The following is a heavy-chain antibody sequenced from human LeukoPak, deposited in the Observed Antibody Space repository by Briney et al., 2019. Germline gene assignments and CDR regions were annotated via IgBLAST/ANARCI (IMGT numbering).Heavy chain of an antibody. CDR1: GGSISSYY. V-gene: IGHV4-59*08. D-gene: IGHD3-9*01. J-gene: IGHJ4*02. Sequence: RASETLSLTCTVSGGSISSYYWSWIRQPPGKGLEWIGYIYYSGSTNYNPSLKSRVTISVDTSKNQFSLKLSSVTAADTAVYYCASQHYDILTGYYPPSWYFDYWGQGTLVTVSS. CDR3: ASQHYDILTGYYPPSWYFDY. CDR2: IYYSGST.